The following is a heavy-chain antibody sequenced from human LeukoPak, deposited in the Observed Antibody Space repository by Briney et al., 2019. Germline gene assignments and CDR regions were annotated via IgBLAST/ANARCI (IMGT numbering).Heavy chain of an antibody. Sequence: GGSLRLSCSASGFTFIHYAMDWVRQAPGKGPEYVSSISSDGGRTYYADSVEGRFTISRDNSKNTLYLQMTSLRTEDSAVYYCVKDQVTSMINKDFDHWGRGTLVTVSS. D-gene: IGHD3-16*01. CDR1: GFTFIHYA. J-gene: IGHJ4*02. CDR3: VKDQVTSMINKDFDH. V-gene: IGHV3-64D*06. CDR2: ISSDGGRT.